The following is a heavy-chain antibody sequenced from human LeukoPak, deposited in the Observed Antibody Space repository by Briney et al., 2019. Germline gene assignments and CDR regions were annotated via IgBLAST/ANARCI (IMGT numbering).Heavy chain of an antibody. CDR2: ISSSGSTI. D-gene: IGHD3-9*01. Sequence: GGSLRLSCAASGFTFSSYEMNWVRQAPGKGLEWVSYISSSGSTIYYADSVKGRFTISRDNAKNSLYLQMNSLRAEDTAVYYCARDQAPLRYFDRDGDYYYGMDVWGQGTTVTVFS. CDR1: GFTFSSYE. CDR3: ARDQAPLRYFDRDGDYYYGMDV. J-gene: IGHJ6*02. V-gene: IGHV3-48*03.